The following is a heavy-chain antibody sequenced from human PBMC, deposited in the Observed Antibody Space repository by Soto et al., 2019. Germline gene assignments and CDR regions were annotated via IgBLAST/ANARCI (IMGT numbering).Heavy chain of an antibody. J-gene: IGHJ4*02. D-gene: IGHD5-12*01. V-gene: IGHV4-31*03. Sequence: SETLSLTCTVSGGSISSGGYYWSWIRQHPGKGLEWIGYIYYSGSTYYNPSLKSRVTISVDTSKNQFSLKLSSVTAADTAVYYCARGAPKEGWPRFKVVFDYWGQGTLVTVSS. CDR2: IYYSGST. CDR3: ARGAPKEGWPRFKVVFDY. CDR1: GGSISSGGYY.